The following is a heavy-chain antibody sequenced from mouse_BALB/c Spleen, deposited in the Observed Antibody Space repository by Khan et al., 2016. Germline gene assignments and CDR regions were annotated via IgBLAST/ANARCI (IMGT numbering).Heavy chain of an antibody. CDR3: SSDPYGYDVAWFAY. Sequence: EVQLQESGPGLVKPSQSLSLTCTVTDYSITSDYAWNWLRQFPGNKLEWMGYISYRGSTNYNPSLKSRISITRDTSKNQFFLQLNSVTTEDTATYFCSSDPYGYDVAWFAYWGQGTLVSVSA. CDR2: ISYRGST. D-gene: IGHD2-2*01. CDR1: DYSITSDYA. V-gene: IGHV3-2*02. J-gene: IGHJ3*01.